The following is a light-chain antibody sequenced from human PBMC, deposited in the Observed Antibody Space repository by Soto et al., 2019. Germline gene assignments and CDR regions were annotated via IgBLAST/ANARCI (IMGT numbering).Light chain of an antibody. V-gene: IGLV2-14*01. Sequence: QSVLTQPVSGSGSPGQSITIACTGTSSDVGGYNYVSWYQQHPGKAPKLMIYDVSNRPSGVSNRFSGSKSGNTASLTISGLQAEDEADYYCSSYTSSSTLGVFGTGTKVTVL. CDR3: SSYTSSSTLGV. J-gene: IGLJ1*01. CDR1: SSDVGGYNY. CDR2: DVS.